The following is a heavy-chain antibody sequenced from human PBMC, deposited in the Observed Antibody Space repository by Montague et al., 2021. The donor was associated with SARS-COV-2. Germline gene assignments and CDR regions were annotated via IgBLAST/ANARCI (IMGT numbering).Heavy chain of an antibody. CDR1: GGSFSGYY. CDR3: ARAPDYDILTGDPTEGFDF. Sequence: SETLSLICAVYGGSFSGYYWSWIRQPPGKGLEWIGEINHSGSTNYDPSLKSRVTISVDTSKSQFSLKVSSVTAADTAVYFCARAPDYDILTGDPTEGFDFWGQGTLVTVSS. V-gene: IGHV4-34*01. D-gene: IGHD3-9*01. CDR2: INHSGST. J-gene: IGHJ4*02.